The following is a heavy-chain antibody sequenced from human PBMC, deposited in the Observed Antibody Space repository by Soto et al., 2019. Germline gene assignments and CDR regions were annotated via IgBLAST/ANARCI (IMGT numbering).Heavy chain of an antibody. CDR3: AKDGSGYSYGEYYFDY. Sequence: GGSLRLSCAASGFTFSSYAMSWVRQAPGKGLEWVSAISGSGGSTYYADSVKGRFTISRDNSKNTLYLQMNSLRAEDTAVYYCAKDGSGYSYGEYYFDYWGQGTLVTVSS. V-gene: IGHV3-23*01. D-gene: IGHD5-18*01. CDR2: ISGSGGST. J-gene: IGHJ4*02. CDR1: GFTFSSYA.